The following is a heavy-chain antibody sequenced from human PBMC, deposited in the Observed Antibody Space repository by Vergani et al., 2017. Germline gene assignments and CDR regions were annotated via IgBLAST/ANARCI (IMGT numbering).Heavy chain of an antibody. J-gene: IGHJ4*02. CDR2: IYHSGGA. Sequence: QLHLQESGPGLVKPSETLSLTCTVSGGSITSSSYYWGWIRQPPGKGLEWIGNIYHSGGAYYTPSLKGLVTISVDTSKNQFALEVTSVTAADTAIYFCARTESFILRYFHWALWGQGTLVTVTS. CDR1: GGSITSSSYY. D-gene: IGHD3-9*01. CDR3: ARTESFILRYFHWAL. V-gene: IGHV4-39*01.